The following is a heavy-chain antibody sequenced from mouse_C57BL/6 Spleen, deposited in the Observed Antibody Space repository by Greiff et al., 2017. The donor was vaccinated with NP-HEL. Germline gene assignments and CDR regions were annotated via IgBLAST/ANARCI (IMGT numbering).Heavy chain of an antibody. V-gene: IGHV1-64*01. CDR2: IHPNSGST. CDR1: GYTFTSYW. J-gene: IGHJ3*01. CDR3: ARVHEQLRLPGL. D-gene: IGHD3-2*02. Sequence: QVQLQQPGAELVKPGASVKLSCKASGYTFTSYWMHWVKQRPGQGLEWIGMIHPNSGSTNYNEKFKRKATLTVDKSSSTTYMQLGSLTSEDSAVYYCARVHEQLRLPGLWGQGTLVTVSA.